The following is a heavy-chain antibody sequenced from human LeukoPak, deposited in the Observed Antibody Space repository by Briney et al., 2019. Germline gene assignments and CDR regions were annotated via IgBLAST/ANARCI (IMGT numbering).Heavy chain of an antibody. CDR3: AGTIFGVVIYNWFDP. Sequence: SETLSLTCTVSGGSISSSTYYWGWIRQPPGKGLEWIGSIYYSGITYYNPSLKSRVTISVDTSKNQFSLKLSSVTAADTAVYCCAGTIFGVVIYNWFDPWGQGTLVTVSS. V-gene: IGHV4-39*01. J-gene: IGHJ5*02. CDR1: GGSISSSTYY. D-gene: IGHD3-3*01. CDR2: IYYSGIT.